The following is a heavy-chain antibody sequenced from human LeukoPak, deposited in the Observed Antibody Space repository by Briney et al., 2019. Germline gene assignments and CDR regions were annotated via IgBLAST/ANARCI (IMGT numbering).Heavy chain of an antibody. CDR3: ATTRDYYENSGYTLLQD. V-gene: IGHV1-69*13. J-gene: IGHJ1*01. D-gene: IGHD3-22*01. CDR2: IIPILGTS. Sequence: SVKVSCKASGSTSSTYAINCVRQAPGQGLEWMGGIIPILGTSNYAQRFQGRVTITADESSGTAYMALSSLRSEDTAIYYCATTRDYYENSGYTLLQDWGQGTLVTVSS. CDR1: GSTSSTYA.